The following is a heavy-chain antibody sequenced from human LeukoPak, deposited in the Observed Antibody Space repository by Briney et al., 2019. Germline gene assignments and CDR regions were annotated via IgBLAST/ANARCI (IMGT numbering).Heavy chain of an antibody. J-gene: IGHJ6*02. Sequence: GGSLRLSCFASGFTVGDHAMSWVRQAPGKGLEWVGFIRSKAYGGTTEYAASVEGRFTISRDDARGIAYLHMNSMKPEDTAFYYCTRGPILLWIHNGMDVWGQGTTVTVSS. D-gene: IGHD2/OR15-2a*01. CDR1: GFTVGDHA. V-gene: IGHV3-49*04. CDR2: IRSKAYGGTT. CDR3: TRGPILLWIHNGMDV.